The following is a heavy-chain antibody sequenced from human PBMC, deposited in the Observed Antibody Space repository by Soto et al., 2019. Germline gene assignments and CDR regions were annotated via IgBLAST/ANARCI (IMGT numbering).Heavy chain of an antibody. CDR2: IIPMFGKA. CDR1: GGTFSRYA. Sequence: SVKVSCKASGGTFSRYALNWVRQAPGQGLEWMGGIIPMFGKANYAQKFQGRVTITADESTSTGYMELRSLISEDTAVYYCARDGTLYDGGAYYYLYWGQGTLVTVSS. J-gene: IGHJ4*02. V-gene: IGHV1-69*13. CDR3: ARDGTLYDGGAYYYLY. D-gene: IGHD3-22*01.